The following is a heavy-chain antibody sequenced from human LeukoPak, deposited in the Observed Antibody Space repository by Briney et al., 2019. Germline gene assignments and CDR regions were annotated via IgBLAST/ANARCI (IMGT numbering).Heavy chain of an antibody. J-gene: IGHJ3*02. V-gene: IGHV1-18*01. CDR2: ISAYYGNT. Sequence: EASVKVSCKASGYTFHSYGISWVRQAPGQGLEWMGWISAYYGNTNYAQKLQGRVTMTTDTSTSTAYMDLRSLRSDDTAVYYCARPACGYDAFDIWGQGTMVTVSS. D-gene: IGHD2-21*01. CDR3: ARPACGYDAFDI. CDR1: GYTFHSYG.